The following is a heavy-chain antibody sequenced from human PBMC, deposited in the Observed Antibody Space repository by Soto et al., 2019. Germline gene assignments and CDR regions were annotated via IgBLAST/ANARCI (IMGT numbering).Heavy chain of an antibody. D-gene: IGHD5-12*01. CDR2: ISGSGGST. J-gene: IGHJ3*02. Sequence: EVQLLESGGGLVQPGGSLRLSCAASGFTFSSYDMSWVRQAPGKGLECVSGISGSGGSTYYADSVKGRFTISRDNSKNTLYRKMNSLRAEDTAVYYCAKTATLDRAFDIWGQGTMGTVSS. CDR3: AKTATLDRAFDI. V-gene: IGHV3-23*01. CDR1: GFTFSSYD.